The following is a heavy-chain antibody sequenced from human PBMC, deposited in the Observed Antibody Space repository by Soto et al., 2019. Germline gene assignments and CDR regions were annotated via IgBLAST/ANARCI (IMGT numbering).Heavy chain of an antibody. J-gene: IGHJ4*02. D-gene: IGHD3-16*01. CDR1: GFTFNAAW. CDR3: SADLPYWGAYAFDY. Sequence: LRLSCAASGFTFNAAWMNWVRQSPGKGLEWVGRIKSKVNGGTIDYAAPVKGRFTISRDDSKNTLYLEMNSLKTEDTALYYCSADLPYWGAYAFDYWGQGTLVTVSS. V-gene: IGHV3-15*07. CDR2: IKSKVNGGTI.